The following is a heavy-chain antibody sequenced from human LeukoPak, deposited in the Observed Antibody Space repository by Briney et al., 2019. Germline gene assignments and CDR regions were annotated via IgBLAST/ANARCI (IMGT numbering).Heavy chain of an antibody. Sequence: GASVKVSCKTSGYPFTKYGIIWLRQAPGQGLGWMGGIIPIFGTANYAQKFQGRVTITADESTSTAYMELSSLRSEDTAVYYCARGEKEYSSECYFDYWGQGTLVTVSS. D-gene: IGHD6-6*01. J-gene: IGHJ4*02. CDR3: ARGEKEYSSECYFDY. CDR2: IIPIFGTA. V-gene: IGHV1-69*13. CDR1: GYPFTKYG.